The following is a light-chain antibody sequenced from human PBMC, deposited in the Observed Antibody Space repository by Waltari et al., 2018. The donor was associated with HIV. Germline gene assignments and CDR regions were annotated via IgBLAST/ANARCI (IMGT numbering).Light chain of an antibody. J-gene: IGLJ3*02. CDR2: KDS. Sequence: SYELTQPPSVSVSPGQTARITCSGDALPTQYAYRYQQKQGYATVLMIHKDSQKPSVIPGRSSCTTSGTTVTLTISGVQAEDEADYYCQSADISDYYLELFGGGTKLTVL. CDR3: QSADISDYYLEL. CDR1: ALPTQY. V-gene: IGLV3-25*03.